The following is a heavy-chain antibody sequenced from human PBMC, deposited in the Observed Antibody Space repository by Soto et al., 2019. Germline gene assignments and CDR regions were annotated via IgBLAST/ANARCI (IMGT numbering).Heavy chain of an antibody. J-gene: IGHJ4*01. D-gene: IGHD2-21*02. CDR2: IYHSGST. CDR1: GGSISSGGYS. V-gene: IGHV4-30-2*01. Sequence: QLQLQESGSGLVKPSQTLSLTCAVSGGSISSGGYSWSWIRQPPGKGLEWIGYIYHSGSTYYNPSLKSRVTISVDRSKNQFSLKLSSVTAADTAVYYCARAGQAYCGGDCYLPDYWGQGTLVTVSS. CDR3: ARAGQAYCGGDCYLPDY.